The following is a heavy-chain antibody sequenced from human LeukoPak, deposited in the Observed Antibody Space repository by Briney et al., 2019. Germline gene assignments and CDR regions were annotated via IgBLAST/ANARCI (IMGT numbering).Heavy chain of an antibody. CDR2: ISGSGGST. Sequence: GGSLRLSCAASGFTFSSYSMNWVRQAPGKGLEWVSAISGSGGSTYYADSVKGRFTISRDNSKNTLYLQMNSLRAEDTAVYYCAKHKRPVAATRFDYWGQGALVTVSS. CDR1: GFTFSSYS. CDR3: AKHKRPVAATRFDY. V-gene: IGHV3-23*01. J-gene: IGHJ4*02. D-gene: IGHD2-15*01.